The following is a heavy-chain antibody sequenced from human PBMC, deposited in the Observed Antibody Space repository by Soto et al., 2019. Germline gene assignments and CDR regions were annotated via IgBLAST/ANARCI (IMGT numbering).Heavy chain of an antibody. V-gene: IGHV4-34*01. CDR3: SARAYDTNGYYRFDP. CDR2: INHSGRV. D-gene: IGHD3-22*01. J-gene: IGHJ5*01. CDR1: GGSFSGHS. Sequence: SETLSLTCAVYGGSFSGHSWTWIRQSPGKGLEWIGDINHSGRVNYSPSLKSRVTISLDTSKNQFSLTLSAVTAADTAMYYCSARAYDTNGYYRFDPWGQGTLVTVSS.